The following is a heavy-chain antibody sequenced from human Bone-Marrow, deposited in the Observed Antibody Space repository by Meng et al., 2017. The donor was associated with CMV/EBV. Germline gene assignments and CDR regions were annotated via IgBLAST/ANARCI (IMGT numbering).Heavy chain of an antibody. CDR2: ISSSSSNI. V-gene: IGHV3-21*01. CDR1: GFTSSSYS. CDR3: ARTAISSTWAYYGMDV. J-gene: IGHJ6*02. Sequence: GGSLRLSCAASGFTSSSYSMNWVRQAPGKGLEWVSSISSSSSNIYYADSVKGRFTISRDNAKNSLYLQMNSLRAEDTAVYYCARTAISSTWAYYGMDVWGQGTTVTVSS. D-gene: IGHD2-2*01.